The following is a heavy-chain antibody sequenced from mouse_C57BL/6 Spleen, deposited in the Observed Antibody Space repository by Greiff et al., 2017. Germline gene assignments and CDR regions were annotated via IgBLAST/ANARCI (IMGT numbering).Heavy chain of an antibody. CDR2: INPSSGYT. D-gene: IGHD1-1*01. CDR3: ARDYGSSYGYFDY. V-gene: IGHV1-4*01. CDR1: GYTFTSYT. J-gene: IGHJ2*01. Sequence: VQGVESGAELARPGASVKMSCKASGYTFTSYTMHWVKQRPGQGLEWIGYINPSSGYTKYNQKFKDKATLTADKSSSTAYMQLSILTSEDSAVYYCARDYGSSYGYFDYWGQGTTLTVSS.